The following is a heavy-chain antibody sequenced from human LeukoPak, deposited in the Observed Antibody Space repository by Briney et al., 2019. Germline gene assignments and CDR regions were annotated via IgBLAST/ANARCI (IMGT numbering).Heavy chain of an antibody. D-gene: IGHD2-15*01. V-gene: IGHV3-48*01. CDR1: GFTFSSST. Sequence: GGSLRLSCAASGFTFSSSTTNWVRQAPGKGLEWVSSISSGATTIYYADSVKGRFTVSRDNAKNSLYLQMRSLRADDTAVYYCARDGGSFFPLDCWGQGTLVTVSS. CDR3: ARDGGSFFPLDC. CDR2: ISSGATTI. J-gene: IGHJ4*02.